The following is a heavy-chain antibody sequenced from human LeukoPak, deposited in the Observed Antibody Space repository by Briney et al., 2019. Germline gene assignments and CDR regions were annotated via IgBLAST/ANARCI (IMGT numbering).Heavy chain of an antibody. CDR1: GFTVSSNY. V-gene: IGHV3-53*01. CDR2: IYSGGST. D-gene: IGHD3-22*01. CDR3: ARVVFGYYDSSGYAFDF. Sequence: GGSLRLSCAASGFTVSSNYMSWVRQTPGKGLEWVSVIYSGGSTYYADSVKGRFTISRDNSKNTLYLQMNSLRAEDTAVYYCARVVFGYYDSSGYAFDFWGQGTLVTVSS. J-gene: IGHJ4*02.